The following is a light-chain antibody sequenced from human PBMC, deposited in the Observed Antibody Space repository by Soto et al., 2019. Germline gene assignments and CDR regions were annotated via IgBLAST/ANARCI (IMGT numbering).Light chain of an antibody. J-gene: IGKJ2*01. CDR2: GAS. V-gene: IGKV3-20*01. CDR3: QQYGSSPPYT. CDR1: QSVSSSY. Sequence: EIVLTQSPGTLSLSPGERATLSCRASQSVSSSYLAWYQQKPGQAPRLLIYGASSRATGIQDRFGGSGSGNDLTKTISRMVSDDFAVYYCQQYGSSPPYTFGQGTKLEIK.